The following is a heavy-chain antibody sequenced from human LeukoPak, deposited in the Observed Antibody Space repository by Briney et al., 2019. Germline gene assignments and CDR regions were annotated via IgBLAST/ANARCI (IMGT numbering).Heavy chain of an antibody. J-gene: IGHJ4*02. V-gene: IGHV4-59*08. CDR1: GGSISSYY. D-gene: IGHD4-23*01. Sequence: PSETLSLTCTVSGGSISSYYWSWIRQPPGKGLEWIGYIYYTGSTNYNPSLKSRVTISVDTSKNQFSLQLTSVTAADTAVYYCGRHFYGGDAGVDYWGQGTLVTVSS. CDR2: IYYTGST. CDR3: GRHFYGGDAGVDY.